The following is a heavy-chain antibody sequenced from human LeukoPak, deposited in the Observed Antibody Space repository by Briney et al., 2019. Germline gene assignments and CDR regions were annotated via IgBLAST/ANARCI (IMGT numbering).Heavy chain of an antibody. CDR3: ARAFFGPYCSSTSCHNFDY. J-gene: IGHJ4*02. CDR2: ISAYNGNA. CDR1: GYTFSSYG. V-gene: IGHV1-18*01. Sequence: ASVKVSCKASGYTFSSYGITWVRQAPGQGLEWMGWISAYNGNANYAQKLQGRVTMTTDTSTSTAYMDLRSLTSDDTAVYYCARAFFGPYCSSTSCHNFDYWGQGTLVTVSS. D-gene: IGHD2-2*02.